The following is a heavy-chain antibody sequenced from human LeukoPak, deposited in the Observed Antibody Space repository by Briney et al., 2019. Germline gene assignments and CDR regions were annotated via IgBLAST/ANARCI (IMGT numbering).Heavy chain of an antibody. CDR3: ARAMSIAARLQTIFDY. Sequence: SEALSLTCTVSGGSISSYYWSWIRQPPGKGLEWIGYIYYSGSTNYNPSLRSRVTISVDTSKNQFSLKLSSVTAADTAVYYCARAMSIAARLQTIFDYWGQGTLVTVSS. V-gene: IGHV4-59*01. CDR2: IYYSGST. J-gene: IGHJ4*02. D-gene: IGHD6-6*01. CDR1: GGSISSYY.